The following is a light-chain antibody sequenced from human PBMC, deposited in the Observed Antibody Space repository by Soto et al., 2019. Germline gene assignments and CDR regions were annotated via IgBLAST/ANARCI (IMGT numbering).Light chain of an antibody. CDR2: EGS. Sequence: QSALTQPASVSVSPGQSITISCTGTSSNVGSYNLVSWFRQYPGKAPTLLIYEGSKRPSGISNRFSASKSGNTASLTISGLQPGDEADYHCCSYAGGGTYVFGTGTKVTVL. CDR3: CSYAGGGTYV. V-gene: IGLV2-23*01. CDR1: SSNVGSYNL. J-gene: IGLJ1*01.